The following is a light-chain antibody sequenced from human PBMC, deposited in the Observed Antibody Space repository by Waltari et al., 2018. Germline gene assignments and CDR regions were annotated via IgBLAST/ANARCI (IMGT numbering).Light chain of an antibody. Sequence: SSELTQDPAVSVALGQTVRITCQGDSLRTYYANWYQQKPGQAPVLVIYGKNNRHSGIPDRLSAASSGNTASLTIAGAQAEDEADYYCNSRDSSGNPYVFGSGTKVTVL. CDR1: SLRTYY. CDR2: GKN. CDR3: NSRDSSGNPYV. V-gene: IGLV3-19*01. J-gene: IGLJ1*01.